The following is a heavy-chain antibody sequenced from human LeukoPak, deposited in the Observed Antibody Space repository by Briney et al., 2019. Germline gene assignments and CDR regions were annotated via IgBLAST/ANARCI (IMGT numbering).Heavy chain of an antibody. Sequence: SQTLSLTCAISGDSVSGISSAWNWIRQSPSRGLEWLGRTYYRSKWYNDYAVSVKSRITISPDTSKNEFSLQLNSVTPEDTAVYYCARRTSTDSSLDHWGQGTLVTVSS. CDR1: GDSVSGISSA. CDR3: ARRTSTDSSLDH. CDR2: TYYRSKWYN. D-gene: IGHD3-3*01. V-gene: IGHV6-1*01. J-gene: IGHJ4*02.